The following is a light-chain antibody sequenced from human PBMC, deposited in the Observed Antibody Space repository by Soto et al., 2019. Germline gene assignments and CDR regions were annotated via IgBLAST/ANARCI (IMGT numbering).Light chain of an antibody. CDR2: DVS. V-gene: IGLV2-14*01. CDR3: SSYSSTGTRV. Sequence: QSALTQPASVSGSPGQSITISCTGTTSDVGGYNSVSWYQQHPGTAPQLMIYDVSYRPSGVSTRFSGSKSGNMASLTISGLNGDDEADYFCSSYSSTGTRVFGGGTKLTVL. J-gene: IGLJ3*02. CDR1: TSDVGGYNS.